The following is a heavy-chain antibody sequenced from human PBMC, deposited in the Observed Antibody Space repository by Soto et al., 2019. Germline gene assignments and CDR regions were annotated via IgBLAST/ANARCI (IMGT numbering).Heavy chain of an antibody. CDR3: ARHKDIVLVPAAENWFDP. CDR2: IIPIFGTA. D-gene: IGHD2-2*01. V-gene: IGHV1-69*01. Sequence: SLKVSCNASGGTFSSYPISWVRQAPEQGLEWMGGIIPIFGTANYAQKFQGRVTITADESTSTAYMELSSLRSEDTAVYYCARHKDIVLVPAAENWFDPWGQGTLVTVSS. CDR1: GGTFSSYP. J-gene: IGHJ5*02.